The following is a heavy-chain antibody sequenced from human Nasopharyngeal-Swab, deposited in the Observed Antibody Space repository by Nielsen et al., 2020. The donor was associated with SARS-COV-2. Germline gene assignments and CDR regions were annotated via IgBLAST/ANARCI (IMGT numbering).Heavy chain of an antibody. Sequence: GESLKISCAASGFTFSSYAMSWVRQAPGRGLEWVSAISGSGGSTYYADSVKGRFTISRDNSKNTLDLQMNSLRAEDTAVYYCAKDGGIAVAGWFDPWGQGTLVTVPQ. D-gene: IGHD6-19*01. V-gene: IGHV3-23*01. J-gene: IGHJ5*02. CDR2: ISGSGGST. CDR3: AKDGGIAVAGWFDP. CDR1: GFTFSSYA.